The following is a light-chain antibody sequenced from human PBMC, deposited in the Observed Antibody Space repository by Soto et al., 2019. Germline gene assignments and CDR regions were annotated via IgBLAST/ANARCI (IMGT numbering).Light chain of an antibody. CDR3: QQYGSSPIT. Sequence: ILLTQSPGSLSVFPGERASLSCRASQNVNNRLAWYQQKAGQAPRLLISGASSRATGIPDRFSGSGSGTDFTLTISRLEPEDFAVYYCQQYGSSPITFGQGTRLEIK. V-gene: IGKV3-20*01. J-gene: IGKJ5*01. CDR2: GAS. CDR1: QNVNNR.